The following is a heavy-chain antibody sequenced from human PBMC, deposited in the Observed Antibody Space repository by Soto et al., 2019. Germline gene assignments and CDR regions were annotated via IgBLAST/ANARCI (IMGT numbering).Heavy chain of an antibody. CDR2: TYSGGST. J-gene: IGHJ6*02. CDR3: ARDLRVSNYAFSGYYGMDV. CDR1: GFTVSSNY. Sequence: PGGSLRLSCAASGFTVSSNYMSWVRQAPGKGVEWVSVTYSGGSTYYADSVKGRFTISRDNSKNTLYLQMNSLRAEDTAVYYCARDLRVSNYAFSGYYGMDVWGQGTTVTVSS. V-gene: IGHV3-66*01. D-gene: IGHD4-4*01.